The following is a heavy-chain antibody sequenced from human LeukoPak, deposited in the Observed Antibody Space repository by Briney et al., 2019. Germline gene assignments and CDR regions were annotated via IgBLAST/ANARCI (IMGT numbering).Heavy chain of an antibody. J-gene: IGHJ4*02. CDR1: GFTFSSYA. CDR2: ISYDGSNE. CDR3: VRQQTPHGNFDY. V-gene: IGHV3-30*14. Sequence: GGSLRLSCAASGFTFSSYAMHWVRQAPGKGLVWVAVISYDGSNEFYADSVKGRFTISRENAKNSLSLQMNSLRAEDTAVYYCVRQQTPHGNFDYWGQGTLVTVSS. D-gene: IGHD1-26*01.